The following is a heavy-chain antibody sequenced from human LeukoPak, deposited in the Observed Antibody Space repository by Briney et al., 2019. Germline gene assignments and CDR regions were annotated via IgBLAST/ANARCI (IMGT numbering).Heavy chain of an antibody. Sequence: GGSLRLSCAASGFTFSSNWMHWVRHAPGKGLVWVSRINEDGSTTNYADSVKGRFTISRDNSKNTLYLQMNSLRAEDTAVYYCARGIAEFDYWGQGTLVTVSS. V-gene: IGHV3-74*01. D-gene: IGHD6-13*01. CDR2: INEDGSTT. CDR1: GFTFSSNW. J-gene: IGHJ4*02. CDR3: ARGIAEFDY.